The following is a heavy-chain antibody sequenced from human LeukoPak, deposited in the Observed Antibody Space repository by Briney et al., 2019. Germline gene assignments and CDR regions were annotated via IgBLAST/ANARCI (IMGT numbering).Heavy chain of an antibody. V-gene: IGHV3-33*01. CDR1: GFTFSNYG. CDR3: VRDSAAAGTFIDY. D-gene: IGHD6-13*01. J-gene: IGHJ4*02. Sequence: GGAMRLSCEASGFTFSNYGMHRVRQAPGKGLEWVAVIWYDGSNKYYADSVKGRFTISRDNSKNTLYLQMNSLRAEDTAVYYCVRDSAAAGTFIDYWGQGTLVTVSS. CDR2: IWYDGSNK.